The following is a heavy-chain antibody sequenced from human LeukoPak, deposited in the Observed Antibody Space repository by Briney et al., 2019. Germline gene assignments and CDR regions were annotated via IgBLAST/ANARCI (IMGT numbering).Heavy chain of an antibody. CDR2: IYTADSKT. CDR1: GYSFISYW. J-gene: IGHJ3*02. Sequence: GESLKISCKGSGYSFISYWIGWVRQMPGKGLEWMGIIYTADSKTRYSPSFQGQVTISVDKSINTAYLQWSSLKASDTAMYYCASNFAVGPDDAFDMWGQGTMVTVSS. CDR3: ASNFAVGPDDAFDM. V-gene: IGHV5-51*01. D-gene: IGHD3-3*01.